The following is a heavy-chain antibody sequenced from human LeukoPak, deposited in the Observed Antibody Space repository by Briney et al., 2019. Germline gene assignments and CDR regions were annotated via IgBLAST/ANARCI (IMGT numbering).Heavy chain of an antibody. CDR2: TKQEGSEK. D-gene: IGHD2-2*02. CDR3: ARGGSCSSTSCYTDHAFDI. CDR1: GFIFNSYW. Sequence: GGSLRLSCAGAGFIFNSYWMSWVRQAPGKGLEWVANTKQEGSEKYYLDSVKGRFTISRDNAKNSLYLQMNSLRAEDTAVYYCARGGSCSSTSCYTDHAFDIWGQGTMDTVSS. V-gene: IGHV3-7*01. J-gene: IGHJ3*02.